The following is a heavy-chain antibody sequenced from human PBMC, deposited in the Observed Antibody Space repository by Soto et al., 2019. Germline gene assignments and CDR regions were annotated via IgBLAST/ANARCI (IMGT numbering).Heavy chain of an antibody. CDR2: TSFDGKNT. Sequence: LRLSCAASGFTFSNFAMHWVRQAPGKGLEWVAATSFDGKNTDYADSVKGRFTISRDNSKKTLFLQMNSLRPEDTAVYYCARERAIAATGIFYSWGQGTLVTASS. D-gene: IGHD6-13*01. V-gene: IGHV3-30*04. CDR3: ARERAIAATGIFYS. CDR1: GFTFSNFA. J-gene: IGHJ5*01.